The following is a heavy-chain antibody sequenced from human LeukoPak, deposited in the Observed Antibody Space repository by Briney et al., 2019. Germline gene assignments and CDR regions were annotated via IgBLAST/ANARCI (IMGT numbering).Heavy chain of an antibody. D-gene: IGHD6-19*01. CDR2: IHTSGST. J-gene: IGHJ4*02. V-gene: IGHV4-4*09. CDR3: SREYSSGWYSSFDY. CDR1: GDSSSSYY. Sequence: SETLSLTCTVSGDSSSSYYWSWIRQPPGKGLEWIGYIHTSGSTNYNPSLKSRVTISLDTSKSRFSLRLTSVTAADTAVYYCSREYSSGWYSSFDYWGQGTLVSVSS.